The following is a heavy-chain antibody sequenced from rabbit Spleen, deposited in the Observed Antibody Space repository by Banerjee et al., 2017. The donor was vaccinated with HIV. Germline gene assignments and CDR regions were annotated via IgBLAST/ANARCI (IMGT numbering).Heavy chain of an antibody. Sequence: QEQLVESGGGLVKPGASLTLTCTASGFSFSSRYYMCWVRQAPGKGLEWIACIYSGSSGDTYYASWAKGRITISKTSSTTVTLQMTSLTAADTATYFCARETSSGWGIVSFYFSLWGPGTLVTVS. D-gene: IGHD4-1*01. CDR3: ARETSSGWGIVSFYFSL. J-gene: IGHJ4*01. CDR1: GFSFSSRYY. CDR2: IYSGSSGDT. V-gene: IGHV1S45*01.